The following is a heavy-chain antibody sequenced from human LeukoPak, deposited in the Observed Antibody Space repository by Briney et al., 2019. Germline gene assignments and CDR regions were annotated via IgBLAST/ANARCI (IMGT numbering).Heavy chain of an antibody. D-gene: IGHD3-16*02. CDR2: ITGSGGST. V-gene: IGHV3-23*01. Sequence: GGSLRLSCAASGFTFSNYAMTWVRQAPGKGLEWVSIITGSGGSTYYGDSVKGRFTISRDKSKNTLYLQMNSLRAEDTAVYYCAKAAYDYVWGNYRPTDYWGQGTLVTVSS. CDR3: AKAAYDYVWGNYRPTDY. CDR1: GFTFSNYA. J-gene: IGHJ4*02.